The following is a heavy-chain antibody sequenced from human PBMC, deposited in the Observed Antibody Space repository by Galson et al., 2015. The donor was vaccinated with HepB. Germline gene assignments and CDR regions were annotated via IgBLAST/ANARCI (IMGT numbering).Heavy chain of an antibody. J-gene: IGHJ3*02. V-gene: IGHV1-8*01. CDR2: MNPNSGNT. CDR1: GYTFTSYD. Sequence: SVKVSCKASGYTFTSYDINWVRQATGQGLEWMGWMNPNSGNTGYAQKFQGRVTMTRNTSISTAYMELSSLRSEDTAVYYCARAYSSSWNDNDAFDIWGQGTMVTVSS. CDR3: ARAYSSSWNDNDAFDI. D-gene: IGHD6-13*01.